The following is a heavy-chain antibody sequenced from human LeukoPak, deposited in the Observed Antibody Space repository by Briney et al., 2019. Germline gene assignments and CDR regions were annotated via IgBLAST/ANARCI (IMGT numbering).Heavy chain of an antibody. D-gene: IGHD3-16*01. CDR1: GYTFTGYY. CDR3: ATQRGSCLWGTDFDY. CDR2: INPNSGDT. V-gene: IGHV1-2*02. J-gene: IGHJ4*02. Sequence: ASVKVSCKASGYTFTGYYMHWVRQAPGQGLEWMGWINPNSGDTKYAQKFQGRVTMTRDTSISTAYMELSRLRSDDTALYYCATQRGSCLWGTDFDYWGQGTLVTVSS.